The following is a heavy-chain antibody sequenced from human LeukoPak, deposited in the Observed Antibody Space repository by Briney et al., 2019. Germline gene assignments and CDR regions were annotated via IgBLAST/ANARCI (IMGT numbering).Heavy chain of an antibody. Sequence: PGGSLRLSCAASGFTFSSYWMHWVRQAPGKGLVWVSRINSDGSSTSYADSVKGRFTTSRDNAKNTLYLQMNSLRAEDTAVYYCARDVAAVDTAMVDYWGQGTLVTVSS. V-gene: IGHV3-74*01. CDR1: GFTFSSYW. D-gene: IGHD5-18*01. CDR3: ARDVAAVDTAMVDY. J-gene: IGHJ4*02. CDR2: INSDGSST.